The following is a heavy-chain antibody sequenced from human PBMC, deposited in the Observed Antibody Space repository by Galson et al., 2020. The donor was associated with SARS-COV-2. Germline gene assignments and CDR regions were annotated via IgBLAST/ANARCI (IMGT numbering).Heavy chain of an antibody. J-gene: IGHJ4*02. CDR3: ARDSQYSSSLTGFDY. Sequence: TGGSLRLSCAASGFTFSSYGMHWVRQAPGKGLEWVAVIWYDGSKKYYADSVKGRFTISRDNSKNTLYLQMNSLRAEDTAVYYCARDSQYSSSLTGFDYWGQGTLVTVSS. D-gene: IGHD6-13*01. CDR1: GFTFSSYG. CDR2: IWYDGSKK. V-gene: IGHV3-33*01.